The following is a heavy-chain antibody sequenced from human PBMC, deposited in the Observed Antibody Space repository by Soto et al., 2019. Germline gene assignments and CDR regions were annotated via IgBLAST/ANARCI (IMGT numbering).Heavy chain of an antibody. CDR1: GFTVSSYG. V-gene: IGHV3-73*01. Sequence: GGSLRLSYAASGFTVSSYGMHWVRQAPGKGLEWVGRIRSKANSYATAYAASVKGRFTISRDDSKNTAYLQMNSLKTEDTAVYYCTRPGDFGVVINPYYYYGMDVWGQGTTVTVSS. CDR3: TRPGDFGVVINPYYYYGMDV. CDR2: IRSKANSYAT. J-gene: IGHJ6*02. D-gene: IGHD3-3*01.